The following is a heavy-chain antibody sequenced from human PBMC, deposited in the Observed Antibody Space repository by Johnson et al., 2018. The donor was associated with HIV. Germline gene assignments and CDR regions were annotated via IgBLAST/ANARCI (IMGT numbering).Heavy chain of an antibody. CDR1: GFTFSSYD. CDR3: AKVAVATAAGGVALDI. D-gene: IGHD6-13*01. CDR2: IRFDGNNK. J-gene: IGHJ3*02. V-gene: IGHV3-30*02. Sequence: QVQLVESGGGVVQPGGSLRLSCAASGFTFSSYDMHLVRQATGKGLEWVSFIRFDGNNKHYSDSVKGRFTISRDNSNNILYLQMNSLRVEDTAVYYCAKVAVATAAGGVALDIWGPGTMVTVS.